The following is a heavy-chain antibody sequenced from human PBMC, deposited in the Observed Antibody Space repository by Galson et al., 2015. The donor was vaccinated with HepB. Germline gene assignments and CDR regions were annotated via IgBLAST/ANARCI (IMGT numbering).Heavy chain of an antibody. J-gene: IGHJ3*02. V-gene: IGHV5-51*01. Sequence: QSGAEVKKPGESLKISCKGSGYSFTSYWIGWVRQMPGKGLEWMGIIYPGDSDTRYSPSFQGQVTISADKSISTAYLQWSSLKASDTAMYYCARHRPDYGDYVNAFDIWGQGTMVTVSS. CDR3: ARHRPDYGDYVNAFDI. CDR1: GYSFTSYW. D-gene: IGHD4-17*01. CDR2: IYPGDSDT.